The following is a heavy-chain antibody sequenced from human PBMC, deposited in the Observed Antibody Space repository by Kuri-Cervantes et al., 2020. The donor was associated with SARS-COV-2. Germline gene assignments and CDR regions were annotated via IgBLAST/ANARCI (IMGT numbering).Heavy chain of an antibody. D-gene: IGHD1-7*01. CDR3: AGTTSGLAY. CDR2: ISGSGGST. V-gene: IGHV3-23*01. J-gene: IGHJ4*02. CDR1: GFTFSSYA. Sequence: LSLTCAASGFTFSSYAMSWVRQAPGEGLEWVSAISGSGGSTYYADSVKGRFTISRDNSKNTLYLQMNSLRAEDTAVYYCAGTTSGLAYWGQGTLVTVSS.